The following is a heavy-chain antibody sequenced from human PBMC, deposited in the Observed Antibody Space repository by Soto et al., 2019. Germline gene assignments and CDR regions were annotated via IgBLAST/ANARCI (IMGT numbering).Heavy chain of an antibody. V-gene: IGHV4-39*01. J-gene: IGHJ6*03. Sequence: SETLSLTCTVSGGSISSSSYYWGWIRQPPGKGLEWIGSIYYSGSTYYNPSLKSRVTISVETSKNQFSLKLSSVTAADTAVYYCARQSRDSSRYYYYYYMDVWGKGTTVTVSS. CDR3: ARQSRDSSRYYYYYYMDV. CDR1: GGSISSSSYY. CDR2: IYYSGST. D-gene: IGHD6-13*01.